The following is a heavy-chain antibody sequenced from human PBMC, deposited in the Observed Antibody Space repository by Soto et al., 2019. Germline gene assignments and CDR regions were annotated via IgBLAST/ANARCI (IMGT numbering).Heavy chain of an antibody. CDR3: AKDRGVVTPPRVYYYYYYGMDV. CDR1: GFTFSSYG. CDR2: ISYDGSNK. J-gene: IGHJ6*02. D-gene: IGHD2-15*01. V-gene: IGHV3-30*18. Sequence: GGSLRLSCAASGFTFSSYGMHWVRQAPGKGLEWVAVISYDGSNKYYADSVKGRFTISRDNSKNTLYLQMNSLRAEDTAVYYCAKDRGVVTPPRVYYYYYYGMDVWGQGTTVTVSS.